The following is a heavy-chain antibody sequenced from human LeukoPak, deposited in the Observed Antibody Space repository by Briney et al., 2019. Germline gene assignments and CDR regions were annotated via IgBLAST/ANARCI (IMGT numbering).Heavy chain of an antibody. CDR1: GGSISSYY. CDR2: IYYSGST. CDR3: ARAPGLRFLEWSAYYYYYYMDV. Sequence: SETLSLTCTVSGGSISSYYWSWIRQPPGKGLEWIGYIYYSGSTNYNPSLESRVTISVDTSKNQFSLKLSSVTAADTAVYYCARAPGLRFLEWSAYYYYYYMDVWGKGTTVTVSS. V-gene: IGHV4-59*01. J-gene: IGHJ6*03. D-gene: IGHD3-3*01.